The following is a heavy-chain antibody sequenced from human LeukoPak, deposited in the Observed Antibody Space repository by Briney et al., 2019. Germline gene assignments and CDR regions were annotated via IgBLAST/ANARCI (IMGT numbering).Heavy chain of an antibody. V-gene: IGHV3-48*01. CDR3: ARTSWTDYYDSSGEGAFDI. J-gene: IGHJ3*02. D-gene: IGHD3-22*01. CDR2: ICSSSSTL. CDR1: GFPFSSYS. Sequence: SGGSLRLSRAASGFPFSSYSMNWVRQAPGKGREWVSYICSSSSTLYYADSVKGRFTISRDNAENSLYLQMNSLRAEDTAVYYCARTSWTDYYDSSGEGAFDIWGQGTMVTVSS.